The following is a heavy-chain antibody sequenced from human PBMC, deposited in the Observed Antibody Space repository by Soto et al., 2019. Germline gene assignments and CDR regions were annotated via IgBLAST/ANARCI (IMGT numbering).Heavy chain of an antibody. J-gene: IGHJ3*01. CDR2: ISVNGRT. D-gene: IGHD3-22*01. CDR1: GFTFNFYA. CDR3: TNAGAWSYSDHSGPPDASHV. V-gene: IGHV3-23*01. Sequence: GGSLRLSCAASGFTFNFYAMAWVRQAPGKGLEWVSGISVNGRTNYADSVKGRFTISRDNSKNMVFLQMDTLRAEDTALYYCTNAGAWSYSDHSGPPDASHVWGQGTMVTVSS.